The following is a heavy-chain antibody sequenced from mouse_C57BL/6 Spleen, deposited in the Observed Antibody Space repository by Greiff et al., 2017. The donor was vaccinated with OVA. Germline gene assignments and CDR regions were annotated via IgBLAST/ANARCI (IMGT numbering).Heavy chain of an antibody. Sequence: QVQLQQPGPELVKPGASVKLSCKASGYTFTSYWMHWVKQRPGQGLEWIGSINPSNGGTNYNEKFKSKATLTVDKSSSTAYMQLSSLTSEDSAVYYCARWLITTVVAPYFDYWGQGTTLTVSS. J-gene: IGHJ2*01. D-gene: IGHD1-1*01. V-gene: IGHV1-53*01. CDR2: INPSNGGT. CDR1: GYTFTSYW. CDR3: ARWLITTVVAPYFDY.